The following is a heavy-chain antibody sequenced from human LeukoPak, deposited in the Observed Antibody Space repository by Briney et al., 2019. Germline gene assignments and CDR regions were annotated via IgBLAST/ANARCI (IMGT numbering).Heavy chain of an antibody. CDR2: ISGGGDTT. Sequence: GGSLRLSCAASGFMLRRYAMSWVRQAPGKGLAWVSTISGGGDTTYYADSVKGRFTISRDNSKNTLYLQMNSLRAEDRAVYYCAKESPHFDYWGQGTLVTVSS. V-gene: IGHV3-23*01. J-gene: IGHJ4*02. CDR1: GFMLRRYA. CDR3: AKESPHFDY.